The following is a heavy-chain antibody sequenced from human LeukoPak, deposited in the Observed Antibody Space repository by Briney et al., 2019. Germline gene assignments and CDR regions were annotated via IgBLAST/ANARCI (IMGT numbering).Heavy chain of an antibody. Sequence: GESLRLSCAASGFTFSSYSMNWIRQAPGKGLEWVSYISSSSSTIYYADSVKGRFTISRDNAKNSLYLQMNSLRAEDTAVYYCATVSGPLRFLEWLFYWGQGTLVTVSS. J-gene: IGHJ4*02. CDR1: GFTFSSYS. CDR2: ISSSSSTI. D-gene: IGHD3-3*01. CDR3: ATVSGPLRFLEWLFY. V-gene: IGHV3-48*04.